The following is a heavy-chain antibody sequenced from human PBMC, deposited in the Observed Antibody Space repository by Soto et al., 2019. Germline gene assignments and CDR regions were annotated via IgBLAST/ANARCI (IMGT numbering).Heavy chain of an antibody. Sequence: EVQVVESGGGLVQPGGSLRLSCAASGFTFSSNSMNWVRQAPGKGLEWISYISSSSSTIYADSVKGRFTISRDNAKNSLYLQMNSRRDEDTAVYYCARFIWSGHLTSDLWGQGTLVTVSS. CDR3: ARFIWSGHLTSDL. D-gene: IGHD3-3*01. CDR1: GFTFSSNS. J-gene: IGHJ5*02. V-gene: IGHV3-48*02. CDR2: ISSSSSTI.